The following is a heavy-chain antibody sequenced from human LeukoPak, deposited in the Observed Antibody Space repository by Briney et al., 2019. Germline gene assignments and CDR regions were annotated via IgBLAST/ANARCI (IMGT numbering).Heavy chain of an antibody. D-gene: IGHD3-22*01. J-gene: IGHJ4*02. Sequence: ASVKVSCKASGYALTGYYFHWVRQAPGQGLEWMGWINPNSGDTNYAEKFQGRVTLTRDTPSNIAYMELSRLTSDDKAVYYCARSSGFFYYFDYWGQGTLVTVSS. CDR2: INPNSGDT. CDR1: GYALTGYY. V-gene: IGHV1-2*02. CDR3: ARSSGFFYYFDY.